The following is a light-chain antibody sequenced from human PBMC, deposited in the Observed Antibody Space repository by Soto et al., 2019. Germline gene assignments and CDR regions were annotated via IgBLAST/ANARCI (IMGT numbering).Light chain of an antibody. V-gene: IGKV1-5*03. CDR1: QSINSW. CDR3: GKYEVYACT. Sequence: DIQMTQSPSTLSASVGDRVTITCRASQSINSWLAWCQKKPGKAPKLLIYKASSVESGVTSRFSGSGSGTEFTLTSSSLQPDDFAAYYCGKYEVYACTVGRGTRLEIK. CDR2: KAS. J-gene: IGKJ5*01.